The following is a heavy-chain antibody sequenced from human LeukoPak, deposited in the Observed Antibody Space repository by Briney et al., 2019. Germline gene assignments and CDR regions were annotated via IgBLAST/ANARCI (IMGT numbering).Heavy chain of an antibody. CDR2: INSDGGAA. CDR3: AGDQKKNYYMNV. V-gene: IGHV3-74*01. J-gene: IGHJ6*03. Sequence: GGSLRLSCAASGFSFTTSWMHWVRQAPGKGLVWVSRINSDGGAANYADSVKGRFTISRDNTKNTLSLQMYSLRGEDTAVYYCAGDQKKNYYMNVWGKGTTVTVSS. CDR1: GFSFTTSW.